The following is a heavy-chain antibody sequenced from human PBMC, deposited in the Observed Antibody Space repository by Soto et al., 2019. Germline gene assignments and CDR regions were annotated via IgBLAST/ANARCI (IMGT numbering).Heavy chain of an antibody. J-gene: IGHJ4*02. D-gene: IGHD3-22*01. CDR2: ISGSGVIT. V-gene: IGHV3-23*01. Sequence: GALRLSCAASGFTFTTYTMGWVRQAPGKGLEWVSSISGSGVITHYADSVKGRFTISRDNSKNTLYLQMSSLRAEDAAVYYCVKSSHHFYRDSSGPYPGPYYFDYWGQGTLVTVSS. CDR1: GFTFTTYT. CDR3: VKSSHHFYRDSSGPYPGPYYFDY.